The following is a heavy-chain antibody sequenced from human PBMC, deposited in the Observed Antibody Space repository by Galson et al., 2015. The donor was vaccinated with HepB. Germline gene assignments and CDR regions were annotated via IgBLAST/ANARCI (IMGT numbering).Heavy chain of an antibody. J-gene: IGHJ4*02. V-gene: IGHV2-70*17. CDR3: ARIATTVTSSGGLDS. CDR1: GFSLTTTGMC. D-gene: IGHD3-10*01. Sequence: PALVKPTQTLTLTCTFSGFSLTTTGMCVSWIRQPPGKALEWLARIDWGDDKFYTTSLKTRLTISKDTSKNQVVLRMTNMDPVDTATYFCARIATTVTSSGGLDSWGQGILVTVSS. CDR2: IDWGDDK.